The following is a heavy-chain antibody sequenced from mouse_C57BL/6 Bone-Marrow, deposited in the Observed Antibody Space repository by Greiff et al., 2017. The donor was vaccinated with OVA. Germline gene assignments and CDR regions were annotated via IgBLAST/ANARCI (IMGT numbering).Heavy chain of an antibody. D-gene: IGHD1-1*01. CDR3: AREGRIYDYGPFAY. V-gene: IGHV1-55*01. Sequence: VQLQQPGAELVKPGASVKMSCKASGYTFTSYWITWVKQRPGQGLEWIGDIYPGSGSTKYNEKFKSKATLTVDTSSSTAYMQLSSLTSVDSAVYYCAREGRIYDYGPFAYWGQGTLVTVSA. J-gene: IGHJ3*01. CDR1: GYTFTSYW. CDR2: IYPGSGST.